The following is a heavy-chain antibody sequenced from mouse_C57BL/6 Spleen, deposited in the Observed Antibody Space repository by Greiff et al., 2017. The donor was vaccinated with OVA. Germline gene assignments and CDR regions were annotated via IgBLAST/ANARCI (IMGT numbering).Heavy chain of an antibody. D-gene: IGHD2-2*01. CDR2: ISAGGSYT. CDR3: ARDALVSAWFAY. J-gene: IGHJ3*01. CDR1: GFTFSSYA. Sequence: EVHLVESGGGLVKPGGSLKLSCAASGFTFSSYAMSWVRQTPEKRLEWVANISAGGSYTYYPDNVKGRFTISRDNAKNTLYLQMSHLKSEDTAMYYCARDALVSAWFAYWGQGTLVTVSA. V-gene: IGHV5-4*01.